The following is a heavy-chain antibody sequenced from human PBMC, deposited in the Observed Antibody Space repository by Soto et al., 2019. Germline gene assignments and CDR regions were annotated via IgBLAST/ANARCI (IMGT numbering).Heavy chain of an antibody. CDR3: ARDRPHAWLDP. J-gene: IGHJ5*02. Sequence: QVQLVQSGADVKEPGASVKVYCKASGYTFSAYYIQWVRQAPGQGLEWVAMINPGDGTTRYAQMFQGRVTLTRDTSTRTVYMEMSSLRSEDTALYYCARDRPHAWLDPWGQGTLVTVSS. CDR2: INPGDGTT. CDR1: GYTFSAYY. V-gene: IGHV1-46*01.